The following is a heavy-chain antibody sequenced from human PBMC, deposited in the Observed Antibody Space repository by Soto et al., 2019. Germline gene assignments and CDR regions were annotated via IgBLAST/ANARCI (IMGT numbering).Heavy chain of an antibody. Sequence: GASGKVSCKSSGGTFSSYSMSWVRQAPGQGLEWMGGIIPIFGTANYAQKFQGRVTITADESTSTAYMELSSLRSEDTAVYYCARVPYYYYGMDVWGQGTTVTVSS. V-gene: IGHV1-69*13. CDR3: ARVPYYYYGMDV. J-gene: IGHJ6*02. CDR2: IIPIFGTA. CDR1: GGTFSSYS.